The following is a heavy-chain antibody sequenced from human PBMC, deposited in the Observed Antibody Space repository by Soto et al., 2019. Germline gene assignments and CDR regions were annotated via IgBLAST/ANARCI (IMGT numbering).Heavy chain of an antibody. Sequence: EVQLVVSGGGLVQPGGSLRLSCAASGVTVSNNYMSWVRQAPGKGLEYVSVIYSGGGTYYADSVKGRFIISTDNSNDTLYLQMNSLGAEDTPVYYCARSPTRTNSGDYSAPWGQGSLVTVSS. D-gene: IGHD4-17*01. CDR3: ARSPTRTNSGDYSAP. CDR2: IYSGGGT. V-gene: IGHV3-66*01. CDR1: GVTVSNNY. J-gene: IGHJ5*02.